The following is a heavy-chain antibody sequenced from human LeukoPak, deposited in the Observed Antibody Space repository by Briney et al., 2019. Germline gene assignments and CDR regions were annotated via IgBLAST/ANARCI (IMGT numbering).Heavy chain of an antibody. D-gene: IGHD2-15*01. CDR2: VYYSGST. CDR1: GVSISSFY. J-gene: IGHJ4*02. V-gene: IGHV4-59*01. CDR3: ARGVGLGYCSGGSCYQDF. Sequence: SETLSLTCTVSGVSISSFYWNWVRQPPGKGLEWIGYVYYSGSTGHNPSLKSRVTMSVDTSKSQFSLKLSSVTAADTAVYYCARGVGLGYCSGGSCYQDFWGQGTLVTVSS.